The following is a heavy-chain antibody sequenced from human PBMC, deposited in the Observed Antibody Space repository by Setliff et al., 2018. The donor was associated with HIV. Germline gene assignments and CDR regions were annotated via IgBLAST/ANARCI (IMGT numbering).Heavy chain of an antibody. Sequence: ASVKVSCKASGYTFTSYHIHWVRQAPGQGLEWMGISNPSGGSTSYAQKFQDRVTMTSDTSTSTVYMELSSLRSEDTALYYCAGDLAGIAAAFDIWGQGTMVTVSS. CDR3: AGDLAGIAAAFDI. CDR2: SNPSGGST. V-gene: IGHV1-46*01. D-gene: IGHD6-13*01. J-gene: IGHJ3*02. CDR1: GYTFTSYH.